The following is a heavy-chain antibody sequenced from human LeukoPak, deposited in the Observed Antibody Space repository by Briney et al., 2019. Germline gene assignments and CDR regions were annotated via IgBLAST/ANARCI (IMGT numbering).Heavy chain of an antibody. CDR1: GFTFSSYA. V-gene: IGHV3-30-3*01. CDR2: ISYDGSNK. CDR3: ASPTEGATVDY. D-gene: IGHD4-17*01. Sequence: PGGSLRLSCAASGFTFSSYAMHRVRQAPGKGLEWVAVISYDGSNKYYADSVKGRFTISRDNSKNTLYLQMNSLRAEDTAVYYCASPTEGATVDYWGQGTLVTVSS. J-gene: IGHJ4*02.